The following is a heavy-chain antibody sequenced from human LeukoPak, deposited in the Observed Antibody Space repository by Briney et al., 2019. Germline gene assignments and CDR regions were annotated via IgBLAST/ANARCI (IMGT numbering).Heavy chain of an antibody. D-gene: IGHD3-3*01. CDR1: GFTFSSYS. CDR2: ISSSSSTI. J-gene: IGHJ4*02. V-gene: IGHV3-48*01. Sequence: GGSLRLSCAASGFTFSSYSMNWVRQAPGKGLEWVSYISSSSSTIYYADSVKGRFTISRDNAKNSLYLQMNSLRAEDTAVYYCARDLIAYDFWSGYSNYFDYWGQGTLVTVSS. CDR3: ARDLIAYDFWSGYSNYFDY.